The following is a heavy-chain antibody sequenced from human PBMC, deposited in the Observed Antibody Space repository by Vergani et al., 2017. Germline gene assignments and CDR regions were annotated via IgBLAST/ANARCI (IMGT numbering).Heavy chain of an antibody. CDR3: ARVNTETNGHLYYYYYMDV. V-gene: IGHV4-34*01. CDR1: GGSFTSYH. Sequence: QVQLQQWGGGLLKPSETLSLTCVVHGGSFTSYHWTWIRQSPGAGLEWVGDIDHTGRPDNNPSLKSRLTMSVDKSRNQFHLTLNSETATDTAIYFCARVNTETNGHLYYYYYMDVWCQGTAVTVS. CDR2: IDHTGRP. D-gene: IGHD4-11*01. J-gene: IGHJ6*03.